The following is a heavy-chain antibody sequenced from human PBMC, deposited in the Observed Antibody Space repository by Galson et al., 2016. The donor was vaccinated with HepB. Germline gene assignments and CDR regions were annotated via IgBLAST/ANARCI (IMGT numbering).Heavy chain of an antibody. Sequence: LRLSCAASGFHFRYYAMQWVRQAPGKGLEWVAVISADGNNKNYADSVKGRFTVPRDNSKKMVFLQMDSLRVEDTAVYYCARDLPGALVILTGYLDYWGQGTLLTVSS. CDR2: ISADGNNK. CDR3: ARDLPGALVILTGYLDY. D-gene: IGHD3-9*01. J-gene: IGHJ4*02. CDR1: GFHFRYYA. V-gene: IGHV3-30-3*01.